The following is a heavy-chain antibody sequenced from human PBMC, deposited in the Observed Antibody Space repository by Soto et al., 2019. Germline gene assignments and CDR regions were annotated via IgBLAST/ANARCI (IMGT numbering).Heavy chain of an antibody. D-gene: IGHD3-9*01. V-gene: IGHV1-8*01. CDR3: ARAPRYDILTNWFDP. CDR1: GYTLTSYD. Sequence: ASVKVSCKASGYTLTSYDVSWVRQATGQGLEWMGWMNPNSGNTGHAQKFQGRVTMTRNTSISTAYMELSSLRSEDTAVYYCARAPRYDILTNWFDPWGQGTLVTVSS. J-gene: IGHJ5*02. CDR2: MNPNSGNT.